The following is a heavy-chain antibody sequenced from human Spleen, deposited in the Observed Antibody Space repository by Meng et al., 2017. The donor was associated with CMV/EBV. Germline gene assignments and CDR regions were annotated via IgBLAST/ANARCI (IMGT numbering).Heavy chain of an antibody. CDR2: IIPIFGTA. J-gene: IGHJ4*02. V-gene: IGHV1-69*05. CDR3: ARGQAYCSSTSCYSGYFDY. D-gene: IGHD2-2*01. Sequence: FRSYAISWVRQAPGQGLEWMGGIIPIFGTANYAQKFQGRVTITTDESTSTAYMELSSLRSEDTAVYYCARGQAYCSSTSCYSGYFDYWGQGTLVTVSS. CDR1: FRSYA.